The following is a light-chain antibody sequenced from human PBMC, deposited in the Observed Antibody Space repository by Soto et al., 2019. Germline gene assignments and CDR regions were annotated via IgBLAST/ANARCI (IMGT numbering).Light chain of an antibody. V-gene: IGKV3-15*01. CDR3: QQYNSWPPIT. Sequence: IVVTQSPLSLSVTRVDPATLSFRASQMVSSNLAWYQQKPGQAPRLLIYGASTRATGIPARFSGSGSGTEFTLTISSLQSEDFAVYYCQQYNSWPPITFGQGTRLEIK. J-gene: IGKJ5*01. CDR1: QMVSSN. CDR2: GAS.